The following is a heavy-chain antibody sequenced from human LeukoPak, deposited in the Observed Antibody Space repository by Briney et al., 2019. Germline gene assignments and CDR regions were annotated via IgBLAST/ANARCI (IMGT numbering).Heavy chain of an antibody. Sequence: GGSLRLSCAASGFTFSSYWMSWVRQAPGKGLEWVANIKQDGSEKYYVDSVKGRFTISRDNAKNSLYLQMNSLRAEDTAVYYCAKDPGYYGSGSYYGFDYWGQGTLVTVSS. CDR1: GFTFSSYW. D-gene: IGHD3-10*01. CDR2: IKQDGSEK. J-gene: IGHJ4*02. V-gene: IGHV3-7*03. CDR3: AKDPGYYGSGSYYGFDY.